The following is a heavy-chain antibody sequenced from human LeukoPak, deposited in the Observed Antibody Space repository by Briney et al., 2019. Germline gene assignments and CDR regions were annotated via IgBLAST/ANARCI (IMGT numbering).Heavy chain of an antibody. D-gene: IGHD1-26*01. CDR3: AKDLKVGATPFDY. Sequence: GGSLRLSCAASGFTFSSYAMSWVRQAPGKGLEWVSAISGSGGSTYYADSVKGRVTISRDNSRNTLYLQMNSRRADDTAVYYCAKDLKVGATPFDYWGPGTLVTVSS. J-gene: IGHJ4*02. CDR2: ISGSGGST. CDR1: GFTFSSYA. V-gene: IGHV3-23*01.